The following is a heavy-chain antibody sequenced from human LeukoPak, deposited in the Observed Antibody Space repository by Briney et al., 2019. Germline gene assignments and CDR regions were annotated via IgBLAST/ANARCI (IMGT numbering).Heavy chain of an antibody. CDR3: ARGTWSSNSGNWFDP. CDR2: MNPNSGNT. Sequence: GASVKVSCKASTYPFTGYDINWVRQATGQGLEWMGWMNPNSGNTGYAQKFQGRLTITRNTSISTAYMELSSLRSEDTAVYYCARGTWSSNSGNWFDPWGQGTLVTVSS. V-gene: IGHV1-8*03. D-gene: IGHD6-6*01. J-gene: IGHJ5*02. CDR1: TYPFTGYD.